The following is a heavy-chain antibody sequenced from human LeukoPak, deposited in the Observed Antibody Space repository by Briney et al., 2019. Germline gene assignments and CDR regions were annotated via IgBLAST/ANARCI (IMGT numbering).Heavy chain of an antibody. CDR1: GYSFTSYW. D-gene: IGHD3-16*01. J-gene: IGHJ5*02. CDR2: IYPGDSDT. Sequence: GESLKISCKGSGYSFTSYWIGWVRQMPGKGLEWMGIIYPGDSDTRYSPSFQGQVTNSADKSISTAYLQWSSLKASETDMCYCERQQGARFDPWGQGTQLSVSS. CDR3: ERQQGARFDP. V-gene: IGHV5-51*01.